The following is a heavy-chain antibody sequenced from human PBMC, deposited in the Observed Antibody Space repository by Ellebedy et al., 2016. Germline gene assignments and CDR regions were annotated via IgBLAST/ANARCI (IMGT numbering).Heavy chain of an antibody. CDR3: AKDMQLSY. D-gene: IGHD5-18*01. V-gene: IGHV3-23*01. CDR1: GFTFSDAA. J-gene: IGHJ4*02. CDR2: ISSSGDNT. Sequence: GESLKISXAASGFTFSDAAMNWVRQAPGKGLEWFSLISSSGDNTFYADYVKGRFTISRDDSKNTLYLEMNSLRAEDTAVYYCAKDMQLSYWGQGTLVTVSS.